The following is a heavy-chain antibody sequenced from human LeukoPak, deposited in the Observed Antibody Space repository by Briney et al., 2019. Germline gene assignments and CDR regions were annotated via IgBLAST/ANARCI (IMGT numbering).Heavy chain of an antibody. CDR2: ISHRGGST. Sequence: GGSLRLSCVASEFTFSNYAMAWVRQAPGKGLEWVSEISHRGGSTDYADSVKGRFTISRDNAKNSLYLQMNSLRADDTAVYYCARSRAAVVMGELIPSFYYGMDVWGQGTTVTVSS. CDR3: ARSRAAVVMGELIPSFYYGMDV. V-gene: IGHV3-23*01. D-gene: IGHD3-16*01. CDR1: EFTFSNYA. J-gene: IGHJ6*02.